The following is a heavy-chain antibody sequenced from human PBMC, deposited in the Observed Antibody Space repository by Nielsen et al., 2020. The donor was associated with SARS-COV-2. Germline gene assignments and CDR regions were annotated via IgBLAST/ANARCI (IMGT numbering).Heavy chain of an antibody. CDR1: GFSFSTSH. Sequence: GESLKISCVASGFSFSTSHMAWVRQAPGKGLVWVARINNDGSITNYADSVTGRFPLSRDNAGNTLYLQMNSLGAEDTAVYYCACRRDGYNYDTVWGQGTRVTVSS. D-gene: IGHD5-24*01. CDR2: INNDGSIT. V-gene: IGHV3-74*01. CDR3: ACRRDGYNYDTV. J-gene: IGHJ4*02.